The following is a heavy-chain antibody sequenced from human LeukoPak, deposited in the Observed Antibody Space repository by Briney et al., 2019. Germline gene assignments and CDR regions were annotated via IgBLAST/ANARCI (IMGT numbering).Heavy chain of an antibody. Sequence: GGSLRLSCEASGFTFRSYGMHWVRQAPGKGLEWVAFIRSDGGDKYYADSAKGRFTISRDNSKNTLYLQMNSLRAEDTAVYYCAKDRGDLLYWGQGTLVTVSS. CDR2: IRSDGGDK. J-gene: IGHJ4*02. V-gene: IGHV3-30*02. CDR3: AKDRGDLLY. CDR1: GFTFRSYG. D-gene: IGHD4-17*01.